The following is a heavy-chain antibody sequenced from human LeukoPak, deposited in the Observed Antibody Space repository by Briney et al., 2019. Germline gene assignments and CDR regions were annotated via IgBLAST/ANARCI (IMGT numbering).Heavy chain of an antibody. Sequence: ASVKVSCKASGGTFSSYGISWVRQAPGQGLEWMGWISAYNGNTNYAQKLQGRVTMTTDTSTSTAYMELRSLRSDDTAVYYCARARNAYSSSWYGEFDYWGQGTLVTVSS. D-gene: IGHD6-13*01. J-gene: IGHJ4*02. CDR3: ARARNAYSSSWYGEFDY. CDR1: GGTFSSYG. V-gene: IGHV1-18*01. CDR2: ISAYNGNT.